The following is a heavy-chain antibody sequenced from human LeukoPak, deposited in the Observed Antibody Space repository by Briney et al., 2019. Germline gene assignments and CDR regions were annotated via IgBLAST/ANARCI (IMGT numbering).Heavy chain of an antibody. CDR3: ERASGTDSSGYVQVDF. Sequence: GGSLRLSCTASGFAFSIHWMHWVRQAPGKGLVWVSRIDSDGSSTIYADSVKGRFTISRDNAKSTLYLQMNGLRADDTGVYYCERASGTDSSGYVQVDFWGQGTLVTVSS. D-gene: IGHD3-22*01. V-gene: IGHV3-74*01. CDR2: IDSDGSST. CDR1: GFAFSIHW. J-gene: IGHJ4*02.